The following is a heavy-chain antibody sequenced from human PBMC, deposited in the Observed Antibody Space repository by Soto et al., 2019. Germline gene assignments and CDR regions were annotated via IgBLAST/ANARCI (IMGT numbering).Heavy chain of an antibody. J-gene: IGHJ4*02. CDR2: AYYSGSP. CDR3: ARKSTSGSFYDY. Sequence: SETLSLTCAVSGGSISSGGYSWSWIRQPPGKGLEWIGYAYYSGSPYYNPSLKSRVTISLDTSKNHFSLKLNSVTDADTAVYFCARKSTSGSFYDYWGQGTLVTVSS. V-gene: IGHV4-61*03. D-gene: IGHD6-19*01. CDR1: GGSISSGGYS.